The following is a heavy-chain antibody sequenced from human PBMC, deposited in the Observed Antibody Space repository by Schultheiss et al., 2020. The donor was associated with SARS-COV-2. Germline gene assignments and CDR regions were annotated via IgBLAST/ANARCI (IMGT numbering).Heavy chain of an antibody. CDR1: GGSFSGYY. V-gene: IGHV4-34*01. Sequence: SETLSLTCAVYGGSFSGYYWSWIRQPPGKGLEWIGEINHSGSTNYNPSLRSRVSFSIDSTNNQFSLRLWSVTAADTAVYYCARDGGNGGDTDYWGQGTLVTVSS. J-gene: IGHJ4*02. CDR3: ARDGGNGGDTDY. CDR2: INHSGST. D-gene: IGHD2-21*02.